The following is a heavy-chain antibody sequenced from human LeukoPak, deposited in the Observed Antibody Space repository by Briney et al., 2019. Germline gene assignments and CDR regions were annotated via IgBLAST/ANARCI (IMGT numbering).Heavy chain of an antibody. CDR3: ARDSHCSSTSCYFVPYYYYYGMDV. D-gene: IGHD2-2*01. CDR1: GDSVSSNSAA. J-gene: IGHJ6*04. CDR2: TYCRSKWYN. Sequence: SPTLSLTCAISGDSVSSNSAAWTWLRQSPSRGLEWLGSTYCRSKWYNDDAVSVKSRITINPDTSKNQFSLQLNSVTPEDTAVYYCARDSHCSSTSCYFVPYYYYYGMDVWGKGTTVTVSS. V-gene: IGHV6-1*01.